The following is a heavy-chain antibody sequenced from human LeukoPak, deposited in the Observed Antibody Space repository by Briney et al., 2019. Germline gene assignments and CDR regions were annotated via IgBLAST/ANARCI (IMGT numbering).Heavy chain of an antibody. CDR3: TRFRHVAVAGTPHFDY. CDR2: INPNSGGT. V-gene: IGHV1-2*02. Sequence: GASVKVSCKASGYTFTDYHIHWVRQDPGQGLEWMGWINPNSGGTNYAEKFHGRLTTTRDTSISTAFMELSGLRSDDTAVYYCTRFRHVAVAGTPHFDYWGQGALVTVSS. D-gene: IGHD6-19*01. J-gene: IGHJ4*02. CDR1: GYTFTDYH.